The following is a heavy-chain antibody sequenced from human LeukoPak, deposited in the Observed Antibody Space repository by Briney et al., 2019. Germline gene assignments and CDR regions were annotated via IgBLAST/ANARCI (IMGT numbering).Heavy chain of an antibody. CDR1: GGSISSDDYY. J-gene: IGHJ6*03. D-gene: IGHD2-2*01. Sequence: SQTLSLTCTVSGGSISSDDYYWSWIRQPPGKGLEWIGYIYYSGSTYYNPSLKSRVTISVDTSKNQFSLKLSSVTAADTAVYYCATIIVVVPAAKYYYYMDVWGKGTTVTVSS. V-gene: IGHV4-30-4*08. CDR2: IYYSGST. CDR3: ATIIVVVPAAKYYYYMDV.